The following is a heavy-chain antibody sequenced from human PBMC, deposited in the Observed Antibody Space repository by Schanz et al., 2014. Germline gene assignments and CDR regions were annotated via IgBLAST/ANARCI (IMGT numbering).Heavy chain of an antibody. CDR1: GYTFTSYG. J-gene: IGHJ5*02. CDR3: AKAEYDILTGSYSRLDP. V-gene: IGHV1-18*01. CDR2: ISVYTGNT. Sequence: QIQLVQSGPEVKKPGASVKVSCKASGYTFTSYGISWVRQAPGQGLEWVGWISVYTGNTKYGQKVQGRVTMTADTSTNTAYMELRSLRSDDTAVYYCAKAEYDILTGSYSRLDPWGQGTLVTVSS. D-gene: IGHD3-9*01.